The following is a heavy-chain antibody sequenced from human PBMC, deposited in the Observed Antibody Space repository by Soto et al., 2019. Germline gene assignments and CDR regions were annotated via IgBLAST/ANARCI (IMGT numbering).Heavy chain of an antibody. CDR1: GFTLSNYG. D-gene: IGHD2-15*01. CDR3: AKNPSLIVVAWFDP. V-gene: IGHV3-23*01. Sequence: EVQLLESGVGLVQPGGSLRVSCTASGFTLSNYGMSWVRQAPGKGLEWVSSISGSGGGIYYADSVRGRFTISRDNSKNTLYLQMNDLRVEDTAVYYCAKNPSLIVVAWFDPWGQGTLGTGSS. CDR2: ISGSGGGI. J-gene: IGHJ5*02.